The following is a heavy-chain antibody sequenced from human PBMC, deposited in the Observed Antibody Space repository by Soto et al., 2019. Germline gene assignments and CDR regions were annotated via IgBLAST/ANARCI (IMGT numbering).Heavy chain of an antibody. CDR1: GFIFNTYS. Sequence: QSGGSLRLSCAASGFIFNTYSMNWCGQSPGKGLEWVSYISGSSQTIFYADSVRGRFTISRDNANNSTYLQMVSLRDEDTAVYYCARTLSWRRGPFDSWGQGTLVTVSS. CDR3: ARTLSWRRGPFDS. V-gene: IGHV3-48*02. CDR2: ISGSSQTI. J-gene: IGHJ4*02. D-gene: IGHD2-15*01.